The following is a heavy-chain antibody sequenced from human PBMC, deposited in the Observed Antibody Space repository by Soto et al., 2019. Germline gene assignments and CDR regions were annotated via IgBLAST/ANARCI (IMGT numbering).Heavy chain of an antibody. D-gene: IGHD4-4*01. V-gene: IGHV3-23*01. CDR3: AKDLSSNYAGYYYYGMDV. CDR2: ISGSGGST. J-gene: IGHJ6*02. CDR1: GFTFSSYA. Sequence: HPGGSLRLSCAASGFTFSSYAMSWVRQAPGKGLEWVSAISGSGGSTYYADSVKGRFTISRDNSKNTLYLQMNSLRAEDTAVYYCAKDLSSNYAGYYYYGMDVWGQGTTVTVSS.